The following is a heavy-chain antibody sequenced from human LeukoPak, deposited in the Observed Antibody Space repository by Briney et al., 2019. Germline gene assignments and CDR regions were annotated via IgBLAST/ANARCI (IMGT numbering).Heavy chain of an antibody. CDR1: GGTFSSYA. Sequence: SVKVSCKASGGTFSSYAITWVRQAPGQGLEWMGGIIPIFGTANYAQKFQGRVTITADESTSTAYMELGSLRSEDTAVYYRAREEESQDWFDPWGQGTLVTVSS. V-gene: IGHV1-69*13. CDR3: AREEESQDWFDP. CDR2: IIPIFGTA. J-gene: IGHJ5*02.